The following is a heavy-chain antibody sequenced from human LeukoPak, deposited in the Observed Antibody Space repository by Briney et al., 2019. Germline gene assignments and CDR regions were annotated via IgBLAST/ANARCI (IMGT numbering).Heavy chain of an antibody. CDR3: AREWLYGAWFDP. V-gene: IGHV1-69*13. CDR2: IIPIFGTA. D-gene: IGHD2-2*02. Sequence: ASVKVSCKASGGTFSSYAISWVRQAPGQGLEWMGGIIPIFGTANYAQKFQGRVTITADESTSTAYMELSSLRSEDTAVYYCAREWLYGAWFDPWGQGTLVTVSS. J-gene: IGHJ5*02. CDR1: GGTFSSYA.